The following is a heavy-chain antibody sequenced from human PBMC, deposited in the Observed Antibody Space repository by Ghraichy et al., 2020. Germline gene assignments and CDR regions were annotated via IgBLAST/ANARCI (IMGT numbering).Heavy chain of an antibody. CDR3: ARGPRFLYYYYYMDV. J-gene: IGHJ6*03. CDR2: IIPIFGTA. D-gene: IGHD2/OR15-2a*01. CDR1: GGTFSSYA. V-gene: IGHV1-69*13. Sequence: SVKVSCKASGGTFSSYAISWVRQAPGQGLEWMGGIIPIFGTANYAQKFQGRVTITADESTSTAYMELSSLRSEDTAVYYCARGPRFLYYYYYMDVWGKGTTVTVSS.